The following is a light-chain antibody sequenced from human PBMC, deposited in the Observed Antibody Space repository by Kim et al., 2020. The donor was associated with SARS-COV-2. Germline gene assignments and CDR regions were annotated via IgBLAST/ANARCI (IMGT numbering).Light chain of an antibody. CDR1: QTISNL. CDR2: EAS. V-gene: IGKV1-5*03. CDR3: QQYDSFKT. Sequence: DIQMTQSPSTLSASVGDRVIITCRASQTISNLLAWYQQKPGRAPQLLIYEASNLESGVPSRFSGSGSGTEFTLTISSLQPDDFATYYCQQYDSFKTFGQGTKVDIK. J-gene: IGKJ1*01.